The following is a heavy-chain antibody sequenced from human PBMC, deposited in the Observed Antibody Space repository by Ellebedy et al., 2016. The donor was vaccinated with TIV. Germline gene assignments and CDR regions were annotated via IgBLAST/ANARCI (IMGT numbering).Heavy chain of an antibody. Sequence: AASVKVSCKASGGTFSSYAISWVRQAPGQGLEWMGWISAYNGNTNYAQKLQGRVTMTTDTSTSTAYMELRSLRSDDTAVYYCARVNYYDSSGYYSLRAFDYWGQGTLVTVSS. J-gene: IGHJ4*02. CDR3: ARVNYYDSSGYYSLRAFDY. CDR1: GGTFSSYA. D-gene: IGHD3-22*01. CDR2: ISAYNGNT. V-gene: IGHV1-18*01.